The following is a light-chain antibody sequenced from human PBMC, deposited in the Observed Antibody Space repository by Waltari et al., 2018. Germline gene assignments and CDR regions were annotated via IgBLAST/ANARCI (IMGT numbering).Light chain of an antibody. J-gene: IGLJ3*02. CDR1: SVRNSF. CDR3: SCRDSGARL. V-gene: IGLV3-19*01. CDR2: AKD. Sequence: SSELTQDPAVSVALGQTVRITCQGDSVRNSFASWYQQKPGLAPLLILYAKDNRPSGILARFSVSSSGNTASLTIAGAQAEDEADYYCSCRDSGARLFGGGTKLTVL.